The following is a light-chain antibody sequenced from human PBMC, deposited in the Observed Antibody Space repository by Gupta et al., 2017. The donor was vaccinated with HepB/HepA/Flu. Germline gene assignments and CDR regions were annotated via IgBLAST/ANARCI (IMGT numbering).Light chain of an antibody. CDR1: SNDIGRYNY. V-gene: IGLV2-14*03. CDR3: TSYTTSSTLI. CDR2: DVT. Sequence: QSALTQPASVSGSPGQSITISCTGTSNDIGRYNYVSWYQHHPGKAPKLMIYDVTNRPSGVSKRFSGSKSGNTASLTISGRQAEDEADYYCTSYTTSSTLIFGGGTKLTVL. J-gene: IGLJ2*01.